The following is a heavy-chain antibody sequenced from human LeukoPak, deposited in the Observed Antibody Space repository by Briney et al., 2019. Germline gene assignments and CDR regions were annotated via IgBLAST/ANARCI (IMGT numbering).Heavy chain of an antibody. D-gene: IGHD3-16*01. V-gene: IGHV3-21*04. J-gene: IGHJ4*02. CDR3: ARDLGGRSPPGTPGY. CDR2: ISSSSSYI. Sequence: PGGSLRLSCAASGFTFSSYSMNWVRQAPGKGLEWVSSISSSSSYIYYADSVKGRFTISRDNAKNSLYLQMNSLRAEDTAVYYCARDLGGRSPPGTPGYWGQGTLVTVSS. CDR1: GFTFSSYS.